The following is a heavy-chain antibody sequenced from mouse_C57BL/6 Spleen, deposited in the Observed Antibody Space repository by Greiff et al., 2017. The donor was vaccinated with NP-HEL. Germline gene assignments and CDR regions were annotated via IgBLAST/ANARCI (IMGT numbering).Heavy chain of an antibody. CDR3: ARDNYYGSSYDYFDY. CDR1: GYTFTSYW. CDR2: IHPNSGST. J-gene: IGHJ2*01. D-gene: IGHD1-1*01. V-gene: IGHV1-64*01. Sequence: VQLQQPGAELVKPGASVKLSCKASGYTFTSYWMHWVKQRPGQGLEWIGMIHPNSGSTNYNEKFKSKATLTVDKSSSTAYMQLSSLTSEDSAVYYCARDNYYGSSYDYFDYWGQGTTLTVSS.